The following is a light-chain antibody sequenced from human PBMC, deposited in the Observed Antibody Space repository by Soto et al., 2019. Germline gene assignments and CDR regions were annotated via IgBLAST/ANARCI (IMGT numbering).Light chain of an antibody. V-gene: IGKV3-11*01. J-gene: IGKJ1*01. Sequence: ESVFMHFPGTQSLSLVERATLSCRASQSLSTYLAWYQQPPGQAPRLLNYDASNRATVIPGMISSSASGKYSTLTISLQAEDDAANYCYQHSSNWWTFGQGTKVDI. CDR1: QSLSTY. CDR2: DAS. CDR3: QHSSNWWT.